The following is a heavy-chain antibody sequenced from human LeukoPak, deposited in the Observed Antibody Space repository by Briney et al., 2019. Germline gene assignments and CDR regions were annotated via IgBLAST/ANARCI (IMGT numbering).Heavy chain of an antibody. CDR1: GFTLSTDT. CDR2: LSYDGTKK. J-gene: IGHJ4*02. D-gene: IGHD2-2*01. CDR3: ARSQGQLYCSTSSCYYFDY. Sequence: GGSLRLSCAASGFTLSTDTMHWVRQAPGKGLGWVAVLSYDGTKKYTAASVKGRFTVSRDISKNTLYLQMNSLRAEDAAVYYCARSQGQLYCSTSSCYYFDYWGQGTLVTVSS. V-gene: IGHV3-30-3*01.